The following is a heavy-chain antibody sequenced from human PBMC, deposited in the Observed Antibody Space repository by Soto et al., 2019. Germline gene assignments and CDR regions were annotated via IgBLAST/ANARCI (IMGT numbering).Heavy chain of an antibody. CDR2: ISYDGSNK. Sequence: PGGSLRLSCAASGFTVSSYAMHWVRQAPGKGLEWVAVISYDGSNKYYADSVKGRFTISRDNSKNTLYLQMNSLRAEDTAVYYCARDGGSWGYDAFDIWGQGTMVTVSS. D-gene: IGHD6-13*01. CDR1: GFTVSSYA. V-gene: IGHV3-30-3*01. J-gene: IGHJ3*02. CDR3: ARDGGSWGYDAFDI.